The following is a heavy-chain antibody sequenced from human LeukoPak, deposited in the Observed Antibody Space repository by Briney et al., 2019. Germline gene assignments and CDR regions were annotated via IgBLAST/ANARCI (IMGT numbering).Heavy chain of an antibody. Sequence: SETLSLTCTVSDDSITMYYWTWIRQPPGKGLEWIGYVDHTGSTNFNPSLNGRVSISRDTSKNLFSLRLRSVTAADTAVYFRARGRVSSSTWYSTYYYYFYMDVWGKGTTVTVSS. CDR3: ARGRVSSSTWYSTYYYYFYMDV. V-gene: IGHV4-59*01. J-gene: IGHJ6*03. D-gene: IGHD1-1*01. CDR2: VDHTGST. CDR1: DDSITMYY.